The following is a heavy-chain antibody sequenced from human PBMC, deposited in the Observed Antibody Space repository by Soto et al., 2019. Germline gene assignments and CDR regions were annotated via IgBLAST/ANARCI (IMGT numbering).Heavy chain of an antibody. J-gene: IGHJ4*02. V-gene: IGHV3-53*02. Sequence: EVQLVETGGGLIQPGGSLRLSCAASGFTVSSNYMSWVRQAPGNGLEWVSVIYSGGSTYYADSVKGRFTISRDNSKNTLYLQMNSLRAEDTAVYYCARENPRSGSYFLDYWGQGTLVTVSS. CDR3: ARENPRSGSYFLDY. CDR2: IYSGGST. D-gene: IGHD1-26*01. CDR1: GFTVSSNY.